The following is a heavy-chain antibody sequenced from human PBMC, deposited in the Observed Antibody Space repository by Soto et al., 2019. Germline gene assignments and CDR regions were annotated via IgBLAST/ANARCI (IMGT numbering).Heavy chain of an antibody. CDR1: GGSISSSSYY. V-gene: IGHV4-39*01. CDR2: IYYSGST. Sequence: SETLSLTCTVSGGSISSSSYYWGWIRQPPGKGLEWIGSIYYSGSTYYNPSLKSRVTISVDTSKNQFSLKLSSVAAADTAVYYCARHTPAISISDHWGQGTLVT. D-gene: IGHD2-15*01. J-gene: IGHJ4*02. CDR3: ARHTPAISISDH.